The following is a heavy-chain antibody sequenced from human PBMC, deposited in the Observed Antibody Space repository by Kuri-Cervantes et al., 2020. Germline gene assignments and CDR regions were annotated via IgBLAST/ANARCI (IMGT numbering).Heavy chain of an antibody. J-gene: IGHJ6*03. Sequence: SVKVSCKASGGTFSSFDISWVRQAPGQGLEWMGGIIPIFGTANYAQKFQGRVTITTDESTSTAYMELSSLRSEDTAVYYCASSIAAAGTWRVGYYYMDVWGKGTTVTVSS. CDR1: GGTFSSFD. V-gene: IGHV1-69*05. CDR3: ASSIAAAGTWRVGYYYMDV. CDR2: IIPIFGTA. D-gene: IGHD6-13*01.